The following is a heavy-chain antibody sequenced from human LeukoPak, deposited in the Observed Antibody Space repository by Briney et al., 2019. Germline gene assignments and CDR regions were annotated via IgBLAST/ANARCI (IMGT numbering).Heavy chain of an antibody. CDR2: IYSGST. CDR3: ASGREYYDSSGYY. V-gene: IGHV4-39*01. D-gene: IGHD3-22*01. Sequence: SETLSLTCTVSGGSISSSSYYWGWIRQPPGKGLEWTGSIYSGSTYYNPSLKSRVTISVDTSKNQFSLKLSSVTAADTAVYYCASGREYYDSSGYYWGQGTLVTVSS. CDR1: GGSISSSSYY. J-gene: IGHJ4*02.